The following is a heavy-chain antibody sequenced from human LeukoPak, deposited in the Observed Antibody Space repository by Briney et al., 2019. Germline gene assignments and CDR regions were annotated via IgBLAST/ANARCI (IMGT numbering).Heavy chain of an antibody. Sequence: PSETLSLTCAVYGGSFSGYYWSWVRQTPGKGLEWIGEINHSGSTNYNPSLKSRVTISVDTSKNQFSLKLSSVTPADTAVYYCARGRGHVLLWFGERPYYFGYWGQGTLVTVSS. CDR2: INHSGST. D-gene: IGHD3-10*01. J-gene: IGHJ4*02. V-gene: IGHV4-34*01. CDR3: ARGRGHVLLWFGERPYYFGY. CDR1: GGSFSGYY.